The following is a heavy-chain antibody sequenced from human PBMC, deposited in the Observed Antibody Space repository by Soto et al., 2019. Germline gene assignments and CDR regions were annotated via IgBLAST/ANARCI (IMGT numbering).Heavy chain of an antibody. J-gene: IGHJ5*02. D-gene: IGHD3-3*01. CDR3: ALIPAGFGVVTEGWVWFDP. CDR1: GYSFTSYW. CDR2: IYPGDSDT. Sequence: GESLKISCKGSGYSFTSYWIGWVRQMPGKGLEWMGIIYPGDSDTRYSPSFQGQVTISADKSISTAYLQWSSLKASDTAMYYCALIPAGFGVVTEGWVWFDPWGQGTLVTVSS. V-gene: IGHV5-51*01.